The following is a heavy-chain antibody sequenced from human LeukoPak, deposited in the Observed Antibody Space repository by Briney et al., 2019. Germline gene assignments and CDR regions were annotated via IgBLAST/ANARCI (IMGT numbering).Heavy chain of an antibody. CDR1: GFPFHNYW. J-gene: IGHJ4*02. D-gene: IGHD3-10*01. V-gene: IGHV3-7*01. CDR3: ARGLYGSGRRSLMAH. Sequence: GGSLRLSCAASGFPFHNYWMTWVRQAPGKGLAWVANIDQDENEKYYLDSVKGRFTISRDNAETSLYLQMTSLRVEDTAIYYCARGLYGSGRRSLMAHWGPGTLVAVSS. CDR2: IDQDENEK.